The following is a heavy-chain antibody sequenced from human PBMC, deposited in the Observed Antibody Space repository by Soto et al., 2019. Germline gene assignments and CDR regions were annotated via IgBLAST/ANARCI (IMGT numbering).Heavy chain of an antibody. CDR3: LLCPRGMEV. Sequence: EVRLVESGGGLVQSGGTLRLSCAASGFTFSDYWMSWVRHAPGKGPGWVANIKRDGGEKYYVDSVKGRFTISRDNAKNSLYLKMHSGGDVDPAVYYCLLCPRGMEVWGKGTTVTVSS. V-gene: IGHV3-7*01. CDR1: GFTFSDYW. D-gene: IGHD3-10*02. J-gene: IGHJ6*04. CDR2: IKRDGGEK.